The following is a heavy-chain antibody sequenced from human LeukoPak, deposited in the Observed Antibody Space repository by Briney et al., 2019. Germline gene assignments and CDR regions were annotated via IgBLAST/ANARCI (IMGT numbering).Heavy chain of an antibody. Sequence: GGSLRLSCAASGFTFSSYAMSWVRQAPGKGLEWVANIKQDGSEKYYVDSARGRFTISRDNAKNSLYLHMNSLRAEDTAVYYCARDEHQYYSESSGRFDYWGQGTLVTVSS. CDR2: IKQDGSEK. CDR3: ARDEHQYYSESSGRFDY. J-gene: IGHJ4*02. V-gene: IGHV3-7*04. CDR1: GFTFSSYA. D-gene: IGHD3-22*01.